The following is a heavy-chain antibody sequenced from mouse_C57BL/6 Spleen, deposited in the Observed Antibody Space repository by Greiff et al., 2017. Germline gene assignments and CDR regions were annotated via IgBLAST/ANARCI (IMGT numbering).Heavy chain of an antibody. D-gene: IGHD1-1*01. CDR3: VRDYYGSSYWYFDV. CDR2: IRSKSSNYAT. Sequence: EVNVVESGGGLVQPKGSLKLSCAASGFTFNTYAMHWVRQAPGKGLEWVARIRSKSSNYATYYADSVKDRFTISRDDSQSMLYLQMNNLKTEATAMYYCVRDYYGSSYWYFDVWGTGTTVTVSS. J-gene: IGHJ1*03. V-gene: IGHV10-3*01. CDR1: GFTFNTYA.